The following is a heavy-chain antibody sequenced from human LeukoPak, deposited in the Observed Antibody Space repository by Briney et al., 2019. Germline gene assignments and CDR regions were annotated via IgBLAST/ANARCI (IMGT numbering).Heavy chain of an antibody. CDR3: ASHDSWRFEY. V-gene: IGHV3-7*01. J-gene: IGHJ4*02. CDR2: INHDGSDK. CDR1: GFSW. D-gene: IGHD2-15*01. Sequence: GGSLRLSCAASGFSWMSWVRQAPGKGLEWVANINHDGSDKHYADSVEGRFTISRDNAKNSLYLPMNSLRAEDTAVYYCASHDSWRFEYWGQGTQVTVSS.